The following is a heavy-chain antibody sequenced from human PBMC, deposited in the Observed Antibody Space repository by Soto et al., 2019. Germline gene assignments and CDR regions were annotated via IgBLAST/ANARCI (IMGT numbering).Heavy chain of an antibody. CDR1: GGSISSGGYY. D-gene: IGHD2-15*01. CDR2: INHSGST. J-gene: IGHJ6*03. V-gene: IGHV4-31*03. CDR3: ARGPYCSGGSCYSRPPLYYYYYMDV. Sequence: PSETLSLTCTVSGGSISSGGYYWSWIRQHPGKGLEWIGYINHSGSTYYNPSLKSRVTISVDTSKNQFSLKLSSVTAADTAVYYCARGPYCSGGSCYSRPPLYYYYYMDVWGKGTTVTSP.